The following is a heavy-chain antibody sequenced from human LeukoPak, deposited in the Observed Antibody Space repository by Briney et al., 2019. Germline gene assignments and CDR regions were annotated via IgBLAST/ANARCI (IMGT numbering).Heavy chain of an antibody. CDR3: ASLRDYFFDY. V-gene: IGHV4-31*03. Sequence: SETLSLTCTVAGGSINSGCYYWSWLRQHPGKGLEWIGNIHYSGSTYYNPSLKSRVAISVDTSKNQFSLKLSSVTAADTAVYYCASLRDYFFDYWGQGTLVTVSS. CDR2: IHYSGST. J-gene: IGHJ4*02. D-gene: IGHD4-17*01. CDR1: GGSINSGCYY.